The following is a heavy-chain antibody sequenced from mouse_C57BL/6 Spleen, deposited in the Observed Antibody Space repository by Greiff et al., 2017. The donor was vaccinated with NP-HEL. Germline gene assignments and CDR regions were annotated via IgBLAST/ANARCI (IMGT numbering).Heavy chain of an antibody. J-gene: IGHJ2*01. CDR3: ARDYSNLFDY. V-gene: IGHV1-42*01. CDR1: GYSFTGYY. CDR2: INPSTGGT. Sequence: EVQLQQSGPELVKPGASVKISCKASGYSFTGYYMNWVKQSPEKSLEWIGEINPSTGGTTYNQKFKAKATLTVDKSSSTAYMQLKSLTSEDYAVYYCARDYSNLFDYWGQGTTLTVSS. D-gene: IGHD2-5*01.